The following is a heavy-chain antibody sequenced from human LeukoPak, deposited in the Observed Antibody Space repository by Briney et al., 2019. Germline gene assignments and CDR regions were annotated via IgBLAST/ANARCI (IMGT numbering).Heavy chain of an antibody. Sequence: ASVKVSCKASGYTFTRYYMHWVRQAPGQGLEWMGWINPNSGGTNYAQKFQGRVTMTRDTSISTAYMELSRLRSDDTAVYYCARGRGYYDSSGYLPVAFDIWGQGTMVTVSS. CDR2: INPNSGGT. D-gene: IGHD3-22*01. V-gene: IGHV1-2*02. CDR3: ARGRGYYDSSGYLPVAFDI. J-gene: IGHJ3*02. CDR1: GYTFTRYY.